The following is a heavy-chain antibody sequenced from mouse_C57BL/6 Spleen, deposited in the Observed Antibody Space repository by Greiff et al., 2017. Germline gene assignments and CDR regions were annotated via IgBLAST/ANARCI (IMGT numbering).Heavy chain of an antibody. Sequence: VQLQQPGAELVRPGSSVKLSCKASGYTFTSYWMHWVKQRPIQGLEWIGNIDPSDSETHYTQKFKDKATLPVDKSSSTAYMQLSSLTSEDSAVYYWASEGYDGYYPYARDYWGQGTSVTVSS. V-gene: IGHV1-52*01. CDR2: IDPSDSET. D-gene: IGHD2-3*01. CDR1: GYTFTSYW. CDR3: ASEGYDGYYPYARDY. J-gene: IGHJ4*01.